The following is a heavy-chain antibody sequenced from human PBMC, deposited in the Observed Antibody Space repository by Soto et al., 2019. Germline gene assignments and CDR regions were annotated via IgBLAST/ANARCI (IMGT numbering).Heavy chain of an antibody. D-gene: IGHD3-10*01. Sequence: GGSLRLSCAASGFIFTTYTMNWVRQAPGKGLEWVSSITGSSTYIDYADSVKGRFTISRDNARKSLYLQMSSLRAEDTAIYYCASDFGHYGSGTYYNHYFYGLDVWGQGTTVTVSS. J-gene: IGHJ6*02. CDR2: ITGSSTYI. V-gene: IGHV3-21*01. CDR1: GFIFTTYT. CDR3: ASDFGHYGSGTYYNHYFYGLDV.